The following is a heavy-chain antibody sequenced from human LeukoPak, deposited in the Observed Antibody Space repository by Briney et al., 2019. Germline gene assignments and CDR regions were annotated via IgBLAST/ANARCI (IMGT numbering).Heavy chain of an antibody. CDR1: GYTFTGYY. J-gene: IGHJ4*02. Sequence: GASVKVSCKASGYTFTGYYMHWVRQAPGQGLEWMGWINPNSGGTNYAQKFQGRVTMTRDTSISTAYMELSRLRSDDTAVYYCARDPERAMVLFYFDYWGQGTLVTVSS. V-gene: IGHV1-2*02. CDR2: INPNSGGT. CDR3: ARDPERAMVLFYFDY. D-gene: IGHD5-18*01.